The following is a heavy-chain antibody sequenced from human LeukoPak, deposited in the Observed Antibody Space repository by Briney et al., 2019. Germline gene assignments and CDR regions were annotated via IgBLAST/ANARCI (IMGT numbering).Heavy chain of an antibody. J-gene: IGHJ4*02. V-gene: IGHV3-53*01. Sequence: GGSLRLSCAASGFTVSDNYMGWVRQAPGKGLKGLEWVSVIYSGGNTYYADSVKGRFIISRDNSKYTLYLQMNSLRAEDTAVYYCARVASDRRGWYHLGFWGQGTLVNVFS. D-gene: IGHD6-19*01. CDR3: ARVASDRRGWYHLGF. CDR2: IYSGGNT. CDR1: GFTVSDNY.